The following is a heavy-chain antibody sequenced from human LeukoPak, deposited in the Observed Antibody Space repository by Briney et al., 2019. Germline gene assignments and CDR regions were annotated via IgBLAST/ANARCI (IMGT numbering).Heavy chain of an antibody. D-gene: IGHD2-15*01. CDR3: AREGMSCSGGTCYYYYGMDV. CDR2: IWYDGSNK. J-gene: IGHJ6*02. V-gene: IGHV3-33*01. Sequence: GRSLRLSCAASGFRFGDYGMHWVRQAPGKGLEWVAVIWYDGSNKDYVDSVKGRFSISRDNFKDTLYLQMNSLRAEDTAVYYCAREGMSCSGGTCYYYYGMDVWGQGTTVTVS. CDR1: GFRFGDYG.